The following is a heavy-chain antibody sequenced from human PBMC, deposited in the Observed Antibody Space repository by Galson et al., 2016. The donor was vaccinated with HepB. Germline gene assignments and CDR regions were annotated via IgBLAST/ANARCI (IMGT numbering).Heavy chain of an antibody. CDR1: VGSFSGYY. D-gene: IGHD2-2*01. CDR2: VHPSGST. Sequence: SKTLSLTCAVYVGSFSGYYLTWIRQPPGKGLEWIGEVHPSGSTYYNTSLQSRVTISVDTSRNQFSLKLTSVTAADTAVYYCARGTDRAKVGDYWGQGTLVTVSS. V-gene: IGHV4-34*01. CDR3: ARGTDRAKVGDY. J-gene: IGHJ4*02.